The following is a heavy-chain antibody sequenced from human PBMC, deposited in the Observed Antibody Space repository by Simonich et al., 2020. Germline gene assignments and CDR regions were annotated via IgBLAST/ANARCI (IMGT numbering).Heavy chain of an antibody. V-gene: IGHV1-69*09. D-gene: IGHD2-15*01. Sequence: QVQLVQSGAEVKRPGSSVKFSCKASGGTFSSYAISWVRQAPGKGLEWMGGIIPIHGIANYAQKFQGRVTITADKATSTAYMELSSLISEDTAVYYCARGGLADRRIVYYYYMDVWGKGTTVTVSS. CDR2: IIPIHGIA. J-gene: IGHJ6*03. CDR1: GGTFSSYA. CDR3: ARGGLADRRIVYYYYMDV.